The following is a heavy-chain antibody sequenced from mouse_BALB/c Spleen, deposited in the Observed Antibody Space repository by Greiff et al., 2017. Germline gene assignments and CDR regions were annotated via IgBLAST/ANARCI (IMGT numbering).Heavy chain of an antibody. J-gene: IGHJ1*01. D-gene: IGHD2-13*01. Sequence: VQLKEPGAELVRPGALVKLSCKASGFNIKDYYMHWVKQRPEQGLEWIGWIDPENGNTKYDAKFQGKASITADTSSNTAYLQLSSLTSEDTAVFYGASSLCYGDYDWCFDVWGAGTTVTVSA. CDR3: ASSLCYGDYDWCFDV. V-gene: IGHV14-1*02. CDR1: GFNIKDYY. CDR2: IDPENGNT.